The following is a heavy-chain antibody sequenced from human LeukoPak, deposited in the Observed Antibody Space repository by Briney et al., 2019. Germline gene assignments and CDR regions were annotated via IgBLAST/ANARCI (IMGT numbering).Heavy chain of an antibody. CDR2: IIPIFGAA. Sequence: SVKVSCKASGGTFSSYAISWVRQAPGQGLEWMGGIIPIFGAANYAQKFQGRVTITADKSTSTAYMELSSLRSEDTAVYYCARGYCSGGSCFDYWGQGTLVTVSS. D-gene: IGHD2-15*01. CDR1: GGTFSSYA. CDR3: ARGYCSGGSCFDY. V-gene: IGHV1-69*06. J-gene: IGHJ4*02.